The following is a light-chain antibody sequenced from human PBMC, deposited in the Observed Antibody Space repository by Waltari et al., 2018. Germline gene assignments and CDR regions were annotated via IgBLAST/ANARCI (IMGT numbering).Light chain of an antibody. J-gene: IGLJ2*01. V-gene: IGLV1-40*01. Sequence: LTQPPSLSGAPGPRATSPCTGSSSDIGSSAVNWYQHRPGSVPRLLIYDNTHRPSGVPDRFSASKSDTSASLDIAGLQPDDEADYYCQYYDNTGRGSVLIGGGTRLTVL. CDR3: QYYDNTGRGSVL. CDR1: SSDIGSSA. CDR2: DNT.